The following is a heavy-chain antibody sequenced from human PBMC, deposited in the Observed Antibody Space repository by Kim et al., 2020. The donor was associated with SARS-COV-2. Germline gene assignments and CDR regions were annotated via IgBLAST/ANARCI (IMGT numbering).Heavy chain of an antibody. CDR1: GYTFTSYA. Sequence: ASVKVSCKASGYTFTSYAMNWVRHAPGQGLEWMGWINTNTGNPTYAQGFTGRFIFSLDTSVSTAYLQISSLKAGDTAVYYCAGGSSGWPRGAFDIWGQGTRVTVSS. J-gene: IGHJ3*02. CDR2: INTNTGNP. CDR3: AGGSSGWPRGAFDI. V-gene: IGHV7-4-1*02. D-gene: IGHD6-19*01.